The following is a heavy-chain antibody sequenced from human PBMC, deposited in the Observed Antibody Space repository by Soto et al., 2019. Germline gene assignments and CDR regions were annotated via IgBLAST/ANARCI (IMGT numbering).Heavy chain of an antibody. Sequence: GGSLRLSCAASGFTFSSYGMHWVRQAPGKGLEWVAVISYDGSNKYYADSVKGRFTISRDNSKNTLYLQMNSLRAEDTAVYYCAKDAARSGWTYYYYYGMDVWGQGTTVTVSS. CDR2: ISYDGSNK. CDR3: AKDAARSGWTYYYYYGMDV. J-gene: IGHJ6*02. CDR1: GFTFSSYG. V-gene: IGHV3-30*18. D-gene: IGHD6-19*01.